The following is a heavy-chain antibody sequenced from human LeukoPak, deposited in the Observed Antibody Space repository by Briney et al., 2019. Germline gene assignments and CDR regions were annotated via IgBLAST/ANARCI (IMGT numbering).Heavy chain of an antibody. V-gene: IGHV4-34*01. D-gene: IGHD3-16*02. CDR3: ARGTYDYVWGSYRFPYFDY. CDR2: INHSGST. Sequence: SETLSLACAVYGGSFSVYYWSWIRQPPGKGLEWIGEINHSGSTNYNPSLKSRVTISVDTSKNQFSLKLSSVAAADTAVYYCARGTYDYVWGSYRFPYFDYWGQGTLVTVSS. CDR1: GGSFSVYY. J-gene: IGHJ4*02.